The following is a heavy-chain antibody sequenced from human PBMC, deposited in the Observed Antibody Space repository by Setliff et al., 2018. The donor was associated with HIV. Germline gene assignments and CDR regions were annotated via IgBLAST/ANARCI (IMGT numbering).Heavy chain of an antibody. V-gene: IGHV3-23*01. D-gene: IGHD1-26*01. Sequence: GESLKISCIASGFTFSSHAMTWVRQAPTKGLEWVSAISGSGGKTYSADSLKDRFTISRDNSKNTVYLQAHSLTVADTAIYYCVKASYYDSRHRPFLDSWGQGTPVTVSS. CDR2: ISGSGGKT. J-gene: IGHJ5*01. CDR1: GFTFSSHA. CDR3: VKASYYDSRHRPFLDS.